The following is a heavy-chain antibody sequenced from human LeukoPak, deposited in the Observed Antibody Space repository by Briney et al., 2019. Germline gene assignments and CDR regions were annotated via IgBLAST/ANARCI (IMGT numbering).Heavy chain of an antibody. CDR1: GGPISIYY. CDR2: IYYSGST. J-gene: IGHJ4*02. Sequence: SETLSLTCTVSGGPISIYYWRWIRQPRGKGLEWIGYIYYSGSTKYNPSLKSRVNMPVDLSKSQFSLKLSSVTAADTAVYYCARGMRFGEFFFDYWGQGTLVTVSS. CDR3: ARGMRFGEFFFDY. D-gene: IGHD3-10*01. V-gene: IGHV4-59*01.